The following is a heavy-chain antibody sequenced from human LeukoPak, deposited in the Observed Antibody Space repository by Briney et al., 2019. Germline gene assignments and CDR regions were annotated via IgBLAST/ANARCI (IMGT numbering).Heavy chain of an antibody. J-gene: IGHJ3*02. D-gene: IGHD2-21*02. Sequence: SETLSLTCTVSGGSISSSNYYWGWIRQPPGKGLEWIGYIYYSGSTYYNPSLKSRVTISVDTSKNQFSLKLSSVTAADTAVYYCARCGGDCYSDWGAFDIWGQGTMVTVSS. CDR1: GGSISSSNYY. V-gene: IGHV4-61*05. CDR3: ARCGGDCYSDWGAFDI. CDR2: IYYSGST.